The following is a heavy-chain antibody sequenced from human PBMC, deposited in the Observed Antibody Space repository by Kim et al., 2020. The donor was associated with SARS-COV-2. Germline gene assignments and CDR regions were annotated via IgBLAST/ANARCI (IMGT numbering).Heavy chain of an antibody. V-gene: IGHV3-21*01. CDR2: ISSSSSYI. D-gene: IGHD6-6*01. Sequence: GGSLRLSCAASGFTFSSYSMNWVRQAPGKGLEWVSSISSSSSYIYYADSVKGRFTISRDNAKNSLYLQMNSLRAEDTAVYYCARDGYSSSHLVDAFDIWGQGTMVTVSS. CDR1: GFTFSSYS. J-gene: IGHJ3*02. CDR3: ARDGYSSSHLVDAFDI.